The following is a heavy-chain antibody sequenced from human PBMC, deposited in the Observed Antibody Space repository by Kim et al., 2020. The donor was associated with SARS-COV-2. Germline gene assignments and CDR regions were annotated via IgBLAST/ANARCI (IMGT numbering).Heavy chain of an antibody. CDR3: AKEENAFDI. V-gene: IGHV3-30*18. J-gene: IGHJ3*02. Sequence: GWSLRLSCAASKFSFSRLAMHWVRQAPGKGLEWVAGVSYDGSNKFYTDSVKGRFTISRDNSNNTLYLQMNRLRADDTAFYYCAKEENAFDIWGQGTVVTV. CDR2: VSYDGSNK. CDR1: KFSFSRLA.